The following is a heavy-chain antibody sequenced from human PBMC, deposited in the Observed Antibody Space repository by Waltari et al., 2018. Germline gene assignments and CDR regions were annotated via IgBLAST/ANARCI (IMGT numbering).Heavy chain of an antibody. CDR2: IYYSGST. Sequence: QVQLQESGPGLVKPSETLSLTCTVSGGPIRSYYWSWIRQPPGKGLEWIGYIYYSGSTNYNPSLKSRVTISADTSKNQFSLKLSSVTAADTAVYYCARVFSGYSSGWWELQYYFDYWGQGTLVTVSS. CDR1: GGPIRSYY. V-gene: IGHV4-59*01. CDR3: ARVFSGYSSGWWELQYYFDY. J-gene: IGHJ4*02. D-gene: IGHD6-19*01.